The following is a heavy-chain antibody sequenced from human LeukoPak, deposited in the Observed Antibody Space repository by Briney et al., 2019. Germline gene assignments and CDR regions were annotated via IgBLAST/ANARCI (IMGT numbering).Heavy chain of an antibody. CDR2: IYYSGST. CDR3: ARGIVVVPADSNFDY. J-gene: IGHJ4*02. V-gene: IGHV4-59*11. CDR1: GGSISSHY. D-gene: IGHD2-2*01. Sequence: TSETLSLTCTVSGGSISSHYWSWIRQPPGKGLEWIGYIYYSGSTNYNPSLKSRVTISVDTSKNQFSLKLSSVTAADTAVYYCARGIVVVPADSNFDYWGQGTLVTVSS.